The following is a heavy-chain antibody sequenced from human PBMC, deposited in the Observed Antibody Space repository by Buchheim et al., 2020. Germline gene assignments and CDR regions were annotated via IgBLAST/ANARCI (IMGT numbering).Heavy chain of an antibody. Sequence: QVQLQESGPGLVKPSETLSLTCAVSGDSISSSHWWSWVRQPPGKGLEWIGEMYHSGGTNYNPSLESRVTMSVDKSKNQFSLKLTSVAAADTAVYYCARSQPPPGGYCFDCWGQGTL. CDR1: GDSISSSHW. CDR2: MYHSGGT. CDR3: ARSQPPPGGYCFDC. D-gene: IGHD3-22*01. J-gene: IGHJ4*02. V-gene: IGHV4-4*02.